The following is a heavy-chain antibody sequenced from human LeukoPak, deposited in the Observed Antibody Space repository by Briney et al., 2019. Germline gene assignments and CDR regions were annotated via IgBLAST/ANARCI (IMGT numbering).Heavy chain of an antibody. V-gene: IGHV3-48*04. J-gene: IGHJ4*02. CDR1: GFTFSTYS. CDR2: ISSSNRTI. CDR3: ARGFDY. Sequence: GGSLRLSCAASGFTFSTYSMNWVRQAPGKGLEWISYISSSNRTIYYADSVKGRFTISRDNAKNSLYLQMNSLRAEDTAVYYCARGFDYWGQGTLVTVSS.